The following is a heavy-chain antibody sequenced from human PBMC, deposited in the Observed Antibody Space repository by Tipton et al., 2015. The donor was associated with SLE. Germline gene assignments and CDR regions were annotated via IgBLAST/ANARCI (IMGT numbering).Heavy chain of an antibody. CDR2: IIPFQGTE. Sequence: QSGPEVKKPGSSVKVSCKASVGTFSSNAITWVRQAPGQGLEWMGGIIPFQGTEKYAQKFLGRVTIGADESTSTVYMELSSLTSEDTAVYYCVRDRGYLWGQGTLVTVSS. CDR3: VRDRGYL. V-gene: IGHV1-69*19. D-gene: IGHD3-10*01. CDR1: VGTFSSNA. J-gene: IGHJ5*02.